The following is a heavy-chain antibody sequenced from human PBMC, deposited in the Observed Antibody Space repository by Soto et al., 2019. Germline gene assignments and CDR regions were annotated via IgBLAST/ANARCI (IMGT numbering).Heavy chain of an antibody. D-gene: IGHD3-10*01. V-gene: IGHV2-5*02. CDR3: AHSSYSTSGSPFDY. CDR2: ISWDGDK. CDR1: GFSLRSIEVS. J-gene: IGHJ4*02. Sequence: QITLKESGPTLVKPTQTLTLTCTFSGFSLRSIEVSVGWIRQPPGKALEWLALISWDGDKSYSPSLKSRLTITKDTTKTQVVLTMTDLDPVDTATYYCAHSSYSTSGSPFDYWGQGTLVTVSS.